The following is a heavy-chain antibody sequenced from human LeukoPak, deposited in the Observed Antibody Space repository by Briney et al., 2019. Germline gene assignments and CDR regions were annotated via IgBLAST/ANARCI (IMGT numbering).Heavy chain of an antibody. CDR2: INHSGST. CDR3: ARSLATIGYYYYYYGMDV. Sequence: SETLSLTCAVYGGSFSGYYWSWIRQPPGKGLEWIGEINHSGSTNYNPFLKSRVTISVDTSKNQFSLKLSSVTAADTAVYYCARSLATIGYYYYYYGMDVWGQGTTVTVSS. CDR1: GGSFSGYY. V-gene: IGHV4-34*01. D-gene: IGHD5-12*01. J-gene: IGHJ6*02.